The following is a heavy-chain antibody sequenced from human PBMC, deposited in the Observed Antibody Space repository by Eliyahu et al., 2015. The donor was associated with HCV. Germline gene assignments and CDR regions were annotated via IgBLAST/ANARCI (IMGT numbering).Heavy chain of an antibody. J-gene: IGHJ6*03. D-gene: IGHD2-15*01. CDR3: ARGARFCSGGSCTAYYYMDV. CDR2: ISSISAYI. Sequence: EVHLVESGGGLVRPGGSLRPSCAASESTFRNYSLNWVRQAPGKGLEWVSSISSISAYIYYADSVGGRFTISRDNAKNSLYLQMNSLRVEDTAVYYCARGARFCSGGSCTAYYYMDVWGKGTTVTVSS. V-gene: IGHV3-21*01. CDR1: ESTFRNYS.